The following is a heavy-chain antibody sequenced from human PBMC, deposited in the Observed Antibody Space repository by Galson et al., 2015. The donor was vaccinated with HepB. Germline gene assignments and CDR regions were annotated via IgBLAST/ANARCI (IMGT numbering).Heavy chain of an antibody. CDR3: ARDAPRKTQYNWLDP. CDR1: GYKFTDYG. Sequence: QSGAEVKKPGSSVKVSCKASGYKFTDYGITWVRQAPGQGLEWMGWISAHTGSTKYAQTLQDRVTLTTDTSTNTAYMELRSLRSDDTAMYFCARDAPRKTQYNWLDPWGQGTLVTVSS. J-gene: IGHJ5*02. D-gene: IGHD4-11*01. V-gene: IGHV1-18*01. CDR2: ISAHTGST.